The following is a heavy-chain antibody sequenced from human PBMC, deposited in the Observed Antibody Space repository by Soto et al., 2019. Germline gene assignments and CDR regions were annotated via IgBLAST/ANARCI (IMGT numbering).Heavy chain of an antibody. D-gene: IGHD3-22*01. J-gene: IGHJ4*02. V-gene: IGHV3-30*18. CDR2: ISYDGSNK. CDR1: GFTFSSYG. CDR3: AKTRFYYDSSGYFDY. Sequence: GGSLRLSCAASGFTFSSYGMHWVRQAPGKGLEWVAVISYDGSNKYYADSVKGRFTISRDNSKNTLYLQMNSLRAEDTAVYYCAKTRFYYDSSGYFDYWGQGTLVTVSS.